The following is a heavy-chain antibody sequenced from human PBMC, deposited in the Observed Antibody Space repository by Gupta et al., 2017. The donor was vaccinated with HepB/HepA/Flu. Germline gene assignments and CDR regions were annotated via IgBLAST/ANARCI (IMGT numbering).Heavy chain of an antibody. CDR3: ARDSEGGLVVAATRWFDP. Sequence: QVQLVQSGAEVKKPGSSVKVSCKASGGTFSSYAISWVRQAPGQGLEWMGGIIPIFGTANYAQKFQGRVTITADKSTSTAYMELSSLRSEDTAVYYCARDSEGGLVVAATRWFDPWGQGTLVTVSS. V-gene: IGHV1-69*06. J-gene: IGHJ5*02. D-gene: IGHD2-15*01. CDR2: IIPIFGTA. CDR1: GGTFSSYA.